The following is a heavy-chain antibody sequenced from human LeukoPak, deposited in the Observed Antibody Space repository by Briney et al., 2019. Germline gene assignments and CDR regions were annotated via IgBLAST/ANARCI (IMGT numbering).Heavy chain of an antibody. Sequence: GGSLRLSCAASGFTFSSYGMHWVRQAPGKGLEWVAFIRYDGSNKYYADSVKGRITISRDNSKNTLYVQMNSLRVEDTAVYYCAKGGFVDIVAPITGEVDYHYYYMDVWGKGTTVTISS. CDR3: AKGGFVDIVAPITGEVDYHYYYMDV. J-gene: IGHJ6*03. CDR2: IRYDGSNK. D-gene: IGHD5-12*01. CDR1: GFTFSSYG. V-gene: IGHV3-30*02.